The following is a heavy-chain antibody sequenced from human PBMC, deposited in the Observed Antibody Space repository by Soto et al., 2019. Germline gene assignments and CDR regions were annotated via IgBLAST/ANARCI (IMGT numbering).Heavy chain of an antibody. Sequence: EVQLLESGGGLVQRGGSLRLSCVASGFTFSSYGMSWVRQAPGKGLEWGSDISGRGVSTYYAEYGKGRFTIARDNTKNTGYMQMNSMRAEDTAVYDCATGIASDVHNWFDPWGQGTMVTVSS. CDR2: ISGRGVST. D-gene: IGHD6-13*01. CDR3: ATGIASDVHNWFDP. CDR1: GFTFSSYG. V-gene: IGHV3-23*01. J-gene: IGHJ5*02.